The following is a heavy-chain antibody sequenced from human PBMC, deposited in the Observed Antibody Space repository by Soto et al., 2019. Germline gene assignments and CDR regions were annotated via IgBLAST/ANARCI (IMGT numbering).Heavy chain of an antibody. CDR1: GGSISSGDYY. V-gene: IGHV4-30-4*01. J-gene: IGHJ4*02. CDR2: IYYSGST. Sequence: SETLSLTCTVSGGSISSGDYYWSWIRQPPGKGLEWIGYIYYSGSTYYNPSLKSRVTISVDTSKNRLSLKLSSVTAADTALYYCASVDFSHFEYWGQCTVVTVSS. CDR3: ASVDFSHFEY. D-gene: IGHD3-9*01.